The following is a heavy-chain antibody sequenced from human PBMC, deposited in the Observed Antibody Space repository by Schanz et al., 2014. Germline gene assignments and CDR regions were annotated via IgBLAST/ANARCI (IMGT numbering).Heavy chain of an antibody. V-gene: IGHV3-23*04. J-gene: IGHJ6*02. CDR3: AKGMGYCSGGTCYDYYYYGLDV. CDR2: TNGDGTNA. CDR1: GFTFSSYA. D-gene: IGHD2-15*01. Sequence: VQLVESGGGVVQPGGSLRLSCAASGFTFSSYAMSWVRQAPGKGLEWVSCTNGDGTNAKYADSVKGRFTISRDNSKNTLYLQMNSLRADDTAVFYCAKGMGYCSGGTCYDYYYYGLDVWGQGTTVTVSS.